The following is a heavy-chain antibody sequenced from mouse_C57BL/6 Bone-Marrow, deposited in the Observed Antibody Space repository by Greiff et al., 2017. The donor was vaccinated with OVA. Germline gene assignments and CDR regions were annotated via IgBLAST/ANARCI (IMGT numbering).Heavy chain of an antibody. CDR2: IDPSDSYT. V-gene: IGHV1-69*01. J-gene: IGHJ4*01. CDR3: AREGFHDYAMDY. Sequence: VQLQQPGAELVMPGASVKLSCKASGYTFTSYWMHWVKQRPGQGLEWIGEIDPSDSYTNYNQKFKGKSTLTVDKSSSTADMQLSSLTSEDSAVYYCAREGFHDYAMDYWGQGTAVTVTA. D-gene: IGHD1-2*01. CDR1: GYTFTSYW.